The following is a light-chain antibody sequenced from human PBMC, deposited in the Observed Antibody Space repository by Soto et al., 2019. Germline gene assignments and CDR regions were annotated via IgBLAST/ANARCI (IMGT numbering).Light chain of an antibody. J-gene: IGKJ4*01. Sequence: VTTKSPATLSVSPGERATLSCRASQSLYNNYLAWHQQKPGQPPRLLIQGASTRATGIPARFSGSGSGTEFTLTISSLRSEDFAVYFCQQYHDWPLTFGGGTKVDIK. CDR3: QQYHDWPLT. CDR2: GAS. CDR1: QSLYNN. V-gene: IGKV3-15*01.